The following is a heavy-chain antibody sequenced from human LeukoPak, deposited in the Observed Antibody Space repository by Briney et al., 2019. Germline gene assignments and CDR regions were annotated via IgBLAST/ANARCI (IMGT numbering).Heavy chain of an antibody. CDR2: INGDGRNI. D-gene: IGHD3-9*01. J-gene: IGHJ6*02. CDR3: TRDLMDYDVSTGLHHYYMDV. CDR1: GLTFSSYW. V-gene: IGHV3-74*01. Sequence: GGSLRLSCVASGLTFSSYWMHWVRQDPRKGLVWVSRINGDGRNINYADSVRGRFTISRDNAKNTLYLQMNTLRVEDTAVYYCTRDLMDYDVSTGLHHYYMDVWGQGTTVTVSS.